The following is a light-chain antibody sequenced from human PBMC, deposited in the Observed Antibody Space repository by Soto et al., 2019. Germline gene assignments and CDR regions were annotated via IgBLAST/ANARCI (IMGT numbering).Light chain of an antibody. CDR2: GAS. Sequence: EIVLTQSPGTLSLSPGERATLSCRASQSVSSSYLAWYQQRPGQAPRFLIYGASSRATGIPDRFSVTGSGTDFTLTISRLEPEDFAVYDCQQSVSSPYTFGQWIKLEIK. J-gene: IGKJ2*01. V-gene: IGKV3-20*01. CDR3: QQSVSSPYT. CDR1: QSVSSSY.